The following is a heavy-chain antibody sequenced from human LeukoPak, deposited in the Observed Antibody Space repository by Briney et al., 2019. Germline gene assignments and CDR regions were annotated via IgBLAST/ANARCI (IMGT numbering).Heavy chain of an antibody. CDR2: ISSGSDTI. Sequence: PGGSLRLSCAASGFIFSNYIMTWVRQAPGKGLEWVSYISSGSDTIYYADSVKGRFTISRDNAKNSLYLQLNSLRAEDTALYYCARPKFYTGGACFFDQWGHGTLVTVFS. D-gene: IGHD2-8*02. V-gene: IGHV3-48*01. J-gene: IGHJ4*01. CDR1: GFIFSNYI. CDR3: ARPKFYTGGACFFDQ.